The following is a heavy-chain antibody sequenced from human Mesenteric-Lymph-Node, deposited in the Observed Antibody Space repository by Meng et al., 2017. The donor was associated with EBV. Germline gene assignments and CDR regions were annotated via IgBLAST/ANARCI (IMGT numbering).Heavy chain of an antibody. D-gene: IGHD3-16*02. CDR3: AREFWDMITFGGVIEPPDY. CDR1: GGTLSSKA. J-gene: IGHJ4*02. Sequence: GDQGQTGDGVQKTGSSVKVYSQSSGGTLSSKAISWVRQAHGQGIQVLEGLIPIFGNIKYEQKFKGRVTIAADNSTSTAYMEVSSLSFADSDVYYCAREFWDMITFGGVIEPPDYWGQGTLVTVSS. V-gene: IGHV1-69*06. CDR2: LIPIFGNI.